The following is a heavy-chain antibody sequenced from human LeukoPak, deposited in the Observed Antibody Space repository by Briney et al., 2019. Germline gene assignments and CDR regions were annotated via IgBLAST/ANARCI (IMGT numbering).Heavy chain of an antibody. V-gene: IGHV3-7*01. CDR1: GFTFSSYW. D-gene: IGHD2-2*01. CDR3: ARSAGYCSSTSCPEFDY. Sequence: GGSLRLSCAASGFTFSSYWMSWVRQAPGKGLEWVANIKQDGSEKYYVDSVKGRFTISRDNAKNSLYLQMNSLRAEDTAVYYCARSAGYCSSTSCPEFDYWGQGTLVTVSS. J-gene: IGHJ4*02. CDR2: IKQDGSEK.